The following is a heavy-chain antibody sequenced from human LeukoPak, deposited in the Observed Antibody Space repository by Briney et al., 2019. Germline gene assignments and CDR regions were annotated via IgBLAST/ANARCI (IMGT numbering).Heavy chain of an antibody. CDR3: AKASGSGSYYGYYFDY. D-gene: IGHD3-10*01. CDR1: GFTFSSYG. Sequence: PGGSLRLSCAASGFTFSSYGMHWVRQAPGKGLEWVAVISYDGSNKYYADSVKGRFTISRDNSKNTLYLQMNSLRAEDTAVYYCAKASGSGSYYGYYFDYWGQGTLVTVSS. V-gene: IGHV3-30*18. CDR2: ISYDGSNK. J-gene: IGHJ4*02.